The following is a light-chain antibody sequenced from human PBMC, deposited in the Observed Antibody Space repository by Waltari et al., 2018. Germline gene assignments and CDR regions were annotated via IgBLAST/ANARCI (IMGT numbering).Light chain of an antibody. CDR2: AAS. Sequence: DIQMTQSPSSLSASVGDRVTITCRASPGISIYLAWFQQKPGKPPKSLIYAASSLQSGVPSKFSGSGSGTDFTLTISSLQPEDFATYYCQQYNSYPLTFGGGTKVEIK. CDR1: PGISIY. J-gene: IGKJ4*01. V-gene: IGKV1-16*02. CDR3: QQYNSYPLT.